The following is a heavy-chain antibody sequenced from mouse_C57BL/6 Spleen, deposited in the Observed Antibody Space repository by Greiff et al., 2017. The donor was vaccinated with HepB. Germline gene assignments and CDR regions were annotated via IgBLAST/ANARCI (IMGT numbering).Heavy chain of an antibody. CDR2: ISSGGDYI. J-gene: IGHJ4*01. CDR3: TRDGSSLYAMDY. V-gene: IGHV5-9-1*02. CDR1: GFTFSSYA. Sequence: EVQRVESGEGLVKPGGSLKLSCAASGFTFSSYAMSWVRQTPEKRLEWVAYISSGGDYIYYADTVKGRFTISRDNARNTLYLQMSSLKSEDTAMYYCTRDGSSLYAMDYWGQGTSVTVSS. D-gene: IGHD1-1*01.